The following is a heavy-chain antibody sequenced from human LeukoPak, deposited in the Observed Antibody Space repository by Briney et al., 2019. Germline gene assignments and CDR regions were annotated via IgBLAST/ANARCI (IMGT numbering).Heavy chain of an antibody. Sequence: PGGSLRLSCAASAFSFDNFAMSWVRQAPGRGLEWIAAISDSGGDTYYAESIKGRFTISRDNSKNTLYLQMNSLRADDTALYYCAKHPFIAVTVLEHWGQGTLVTASS. CDR1: AFSFDNFA. CDR3: AKHPFIAVTVLEH. CDR2: ISDSGGDT. D-gene: IGHD6-19*01. J-gene: IGHJ4*02. V-gene: IGHV3-23*01.